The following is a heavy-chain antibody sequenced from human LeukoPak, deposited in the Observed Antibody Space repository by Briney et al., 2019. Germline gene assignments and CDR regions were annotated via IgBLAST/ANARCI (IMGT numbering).Heavy chain of an antibody. CDR3: ALAAAGPLVDYRSAFDI. CDR1: GGTFSSYA. Sequence: GASVKVSCKASGGTFSSYAISWVRQAPGQGLEWMGGIIPIFGTANYAQKFQGRVTITADKSTSTAYMELSSLRSEGTAVYYCALAAAGPLVDYRSAFDIWGQGTMVTVSS. D-gene: IGHD6-13*01. J-gene: IGHJ3*02. V-gene: IGHV1-69*06. CDR2: IIPIFGTA.